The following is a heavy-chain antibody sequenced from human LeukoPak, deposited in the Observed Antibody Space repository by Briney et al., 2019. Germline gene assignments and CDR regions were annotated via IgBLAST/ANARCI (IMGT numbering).Heavy chain of an antibody. CDR1: GFTFSGYA. D-gene: IGHD6-19*01. Sequence: PGGSLRLSCAASGFTFSGYAMSWVRQAPGKGLEWVSAISGSGGSTYYADSVKGRFTISRDNSKNTLYLQMNSLRAEDTAVYYCAKDSSGWPEYFQHWGQGTLVTVSS. CDR2: ISGSGGST. J-gene: IGHJ1*01. CDR3: AKDSSGWPEYFQH. V-gene: IGHV3-23*01.